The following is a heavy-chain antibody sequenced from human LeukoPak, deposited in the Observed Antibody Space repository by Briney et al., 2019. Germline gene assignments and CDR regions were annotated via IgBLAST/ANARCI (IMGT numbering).Heavy chain of an antibody. Sequence: ASVQVSCKASGYTFTSYPIHWVRQAPGQSLEWMGWITAGSGNTKYSQKFQGRVILTRDTSASTAYMELSSLRSEDTAVYYCARVYSGYDSYDHWGQGTLVTVSS. V-gene: IGHV1-3*01. CDR1: GYTFTSYP. J-gene: IGHJ4*02. CDR3: ARVYSGYDSYDH. CDR2: ITAGSGNT. D-gene: IGHD5-12*01.